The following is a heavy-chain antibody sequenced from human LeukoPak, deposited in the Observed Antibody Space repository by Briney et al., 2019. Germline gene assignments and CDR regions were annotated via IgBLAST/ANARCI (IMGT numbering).Heavy chain of an antibody. V-gene: IGHV3-33*01. CDR3: AREAEELLWFGDLADS. J-gene: IGHJ4*02. CDR1: GFTFSSYG. CDR2: IWYDGSNK. D-gene: IGHD3-10*01. Sequence: PGRSLRLSCAASGFTFSSYGMHWVRQARDKGLEGGAFIWYDGSNKYYADPVKGRFTFSRDNSTNTLYLQMNSRRAQGTAVYNCAREAEELLWFGDLADSWGQGTLVTVSP.